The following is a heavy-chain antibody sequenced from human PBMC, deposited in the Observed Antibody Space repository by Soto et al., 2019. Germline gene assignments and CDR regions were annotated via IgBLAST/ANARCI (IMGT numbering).Heavy chain of an antibody. CDR1: GFTFSSYW. Sequence: EVQLVESGGDLVQPGGSLRLSCAASGFTFSSYWMHWVRQAPGKGLVWVSRIKSDGSGAIYADSVKGRFTVSRDNAKXXXXXXXXXXXXXXXXXXXXXXXXXXXXXXXXXXXXXWGQGTRVTVSS. CDR3: XXXXXXXXXXXXXXXXX. J-gene: IGHJ4*02. CDR2: IKSDGSGA. V-gene: IGHV3-74*01.